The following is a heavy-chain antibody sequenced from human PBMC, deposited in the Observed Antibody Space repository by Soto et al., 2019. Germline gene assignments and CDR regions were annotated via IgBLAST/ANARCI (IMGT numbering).Heavy chain of an antibody. CDR2: IYYSGST. CDR1: GGSIASGNFY. J-gene: IGHJ4*02. D-gene: IGHD6-6*01. V-gene: IGHV4-30-4*01. CDR3: ARGGSSLAADY. Sequence: ASETLSLTCTVSGGSIASGNFYWSWIRQPPGKGLEWIGYIYYSGSTYYNPSLKSRVTISVDTSKNQFSLKLSSVTAADTAVYYCARGGSSLAADYWGQGTLVTVSS.